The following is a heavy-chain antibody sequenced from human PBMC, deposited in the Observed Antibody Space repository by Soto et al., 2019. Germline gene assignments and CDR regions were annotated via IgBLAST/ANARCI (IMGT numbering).Heavy chain of an antibody. Sequence: EVQLLESGGGVVQRGGSLRLSCAASGFTVNSHAMSWVRQAPGKGLEWVASISGSGDGTYYGDSVKGRFTISRDSSSSTLYLQMNNLRGEDTAVYFCTKSRRGILMVYGFGGMDVWGLGTTVTVSS. CDR3: TKSRRGILMVYGFGGMDV. V-gene: IGHV3-23*01. J-gene: IGHJ6*02. D-gene: IGHD2-8*01. CDR1: GFTVNSHA. CDR2: ISGSGDGT.